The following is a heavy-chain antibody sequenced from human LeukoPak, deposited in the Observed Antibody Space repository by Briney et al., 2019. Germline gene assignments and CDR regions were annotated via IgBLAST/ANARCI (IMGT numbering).Heavy chain of an antibody. D-gene: IGHD3-10*02. CDR2: IKKDGREK. V-gene: IGHV3-7*01. CDR1: RFGLGSYN. CDR3: AELGITMIGGV. J-gene: IGHJ6*04. Sequence: GGSLRLSCAASRFGLGSYNMYWVRQAPGKGLEGVAKIKKDGREKYYVDSVKCRFTISRDNAQTSLFLQMNSLRAEDTAVYYCAELGITMIGGVWGKGTTVTISS.